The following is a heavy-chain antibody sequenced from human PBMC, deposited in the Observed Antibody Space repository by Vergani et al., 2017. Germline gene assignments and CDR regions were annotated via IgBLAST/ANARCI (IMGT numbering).Heavy chain of an antibody. CDR3: ARSGGGLDY. CDR1: GGTFSSYA. J-gene: IGHJ4*02. D-gene: IGHD3-10*01. CDR2: INPIGGST. V-gene: IGHV1-46*01. Sequence: QVQLVQSGAEVKKPGSSVKVSCKASGGTFSSYAISWVRQAPGQGLEWMGIINPIGGSTSYAQKFQGRVTMTRDPSTSTVYMELSSLRSEDTAVYYCARSGGGLDYWGQGTLVTVSS.